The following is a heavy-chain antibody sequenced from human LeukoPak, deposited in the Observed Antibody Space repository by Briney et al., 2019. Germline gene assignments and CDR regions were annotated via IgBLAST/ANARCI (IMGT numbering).Heavy chain of an antibody. J-gene: IGHJ4*02. Sequence: SETLSLTCTVSGGSISSTTYYWGWIRQPPGKGLEWIGTIFYSGSTYYNASLKSRVTISVDTSKNQFSLKLSSVTAADTAVYYCAKGIRDGHYFDYWGQGTLVTVSS. D-gene: IGHD6-13*01. CDR2: IFYSGST. V-gene: IGHV4-39*01. CDR1: GGSISSTTYY. CDR3: AKGIRDGHYFDY.